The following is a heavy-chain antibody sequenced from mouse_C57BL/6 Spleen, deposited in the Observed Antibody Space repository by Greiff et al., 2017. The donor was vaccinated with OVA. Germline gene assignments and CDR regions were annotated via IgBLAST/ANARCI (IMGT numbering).Heavy chain of an antibody. V-gene: IGHV1-82*01. CDR1: GYAFSSSW. Sequence: QVQLQQSGPELVKPGASVKISCKASGYAFSSSWMNWVKQRPGKGLEWIGRIYPGDGDTTYNGKFKGKATLTADKSSSTAYMQLSSLTSEDSAVYFCARENLIYDGYYVGWFAYWGQGTLVTVSA. CDR3: ARENLIYDGYYVGWFAY. J-gene: IGHJ3*01. CDR2: IYPGDGDT. D-gene: IGHD2-3*01.